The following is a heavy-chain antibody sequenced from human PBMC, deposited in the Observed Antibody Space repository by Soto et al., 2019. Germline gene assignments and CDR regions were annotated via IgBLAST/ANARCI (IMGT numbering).Heavy chain of an antibody. CDR1: GGSVSSGTYY. J-gene: IGHJ4*02. Sequence: SETLSLTCTVSGGSVSSGTYYWNWIRQPPGKGLEWVGYIYYSGNTNYNPSLKSRVTISVDTSKNQFSLKMSSVTAADTAVYYCARENGRRWLLSNYFDYWGRGTLVTVS. CDR2: IYYSGNT. D-gene: IGHD1-26*01. CDR3: ARENGRRWLLSNYFDY. V-gene: IGHV4-61*01.